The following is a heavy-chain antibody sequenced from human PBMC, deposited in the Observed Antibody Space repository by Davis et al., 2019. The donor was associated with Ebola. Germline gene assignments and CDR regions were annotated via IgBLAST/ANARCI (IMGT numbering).Heavy chain of an antibody. CDR2: INHSGST. CDR1: GGSISSGGYS. V-gene: IGHV4-34*01. Sequence: SETLSLTCAVSGGSISSGGYSWSWIRQPPGKGLEWIGEINHSGSTNYNPSLKSRVTISVDTSKNQFSLKLSSVTAADTAVYYCARARGLDYYYYYGMDVWGQGTTVTVSS. D-gene: IGHD3-10*01. J-gene: IGHJ6*02. CDR3: ARARGLDYYYYYGMDV.